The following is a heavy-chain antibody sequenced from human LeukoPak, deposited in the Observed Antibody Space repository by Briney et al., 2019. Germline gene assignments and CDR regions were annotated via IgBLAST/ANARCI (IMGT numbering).Heavy chain of an antibody. V-gene: IGHV1-69*13. CDR3: ARVPPPHYYDSSGYCDY. Sequence: VKVSCKASGGTFSSYAISWVRQAPGQGLEWMGGIIPIFGTANYAQKLQGRVTMTTDTSTSTAYMELRSLRSDDTAVYYCARVPPPHYYDSSGYCDYWGQGTLVTVSS. D-gene: IGHD3-22*01. CDR2: IIPIFGTA. CDR1: GGTFSSYA. J-gene: IGHJ4*02.